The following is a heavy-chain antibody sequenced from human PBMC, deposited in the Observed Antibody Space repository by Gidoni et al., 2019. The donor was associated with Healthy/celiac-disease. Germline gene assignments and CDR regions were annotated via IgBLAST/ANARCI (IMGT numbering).Heavy chain of an antibody. CDR2: ISGSGGST. V-gene: IGHV3-23*01. Sequence: EVQLLESGGGLVQPGGSLRLSCAASGFTFSSYAMSWVRQAPGKGLEWVSAISGSGGSTYYADSVKGRFTISRDNSKNTLYLQMNSLRAEDTAVYYCAKEGSIAARPLYYYYGMDVWGQGTTVTVSS. D-gene: IGHD6-6*01. J-gene: IGHJ6*02. CDR3: AKEGSIAARPLYYYYGMDV. CDR1: GFTFSSYA.